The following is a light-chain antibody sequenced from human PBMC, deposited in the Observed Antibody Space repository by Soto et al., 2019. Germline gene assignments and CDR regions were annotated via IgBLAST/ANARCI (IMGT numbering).Light chain of an antibody. CDR3: QHRTNWPPFT. J-gene: IGKJ2*01. V-gene: IGKV3-11*01. CDR1: QSVGSY. CDR2: DVS. Sequence: EIVLTQSPATLSLSPGERATLSCRASQSVGSYLAWYQQKPGQAPRLLLYDVSNRATGIPARFSGSGSGTDFTLTISSLEPEDFAVYYCQHRTNWPPFTFGQGTNLEIK.